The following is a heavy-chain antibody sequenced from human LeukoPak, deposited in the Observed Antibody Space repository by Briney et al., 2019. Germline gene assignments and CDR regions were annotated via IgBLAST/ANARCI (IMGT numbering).Heavy chain of an antibody. J-gene: IGHJ5*02. CDR1: GGSITSSGFY. D-gene: IGHD2-15*01. Sequence: SETLSLTCTVSGGSITSSGFYWGWIRQPPGKGLEWIGNIYYGGSAYYNPSLKSRVTISVDTSKNQFSLELSSVTAADTAVYYCARQPNIVVVDNWFDPWGQGTLVAVSS. V-gene: IGHV4-39*07. CDR3: ARQPNIVVVDNWFDP. CDR2: IYYGGSA.